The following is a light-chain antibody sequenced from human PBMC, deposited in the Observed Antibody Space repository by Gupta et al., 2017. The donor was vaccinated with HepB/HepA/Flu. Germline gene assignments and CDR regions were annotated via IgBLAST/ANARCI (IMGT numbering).Light chain of an antibody. J-gene: IGKJ2*02. CDR3: QQYDTTPCT. CDR1: QDRLSSSNNENF. Sequence: DIVMTQSPDSLVVSLCERATINCTSSQDRLSSSNNENFLAWYQQKPGQPPKALIYWASTRESGVPDRFSGRGSGTDFTLTISSLQAEDVAVYYCQQYDTTPCTFGQGTKLEIK. CDR2: WAS. V-gene: IGKV4-1*01.